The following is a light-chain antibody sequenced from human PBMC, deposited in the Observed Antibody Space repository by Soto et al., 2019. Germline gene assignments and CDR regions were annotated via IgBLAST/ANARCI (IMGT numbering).Light chain of an antibody. CDR2: DAS. CDR3: QQYESFPIT. V-gene: IGKV1-33*01. CDR1: HDIRKY. J-gene: IGKJ5*01. Sequence: DIQMTLSPSSLSASVGDRVTITCQASHDIRKYLNWYQQKPGKAPKLLIYDASNMETGVPSRFTGSGSGTDFTFTISSLQPEDIATYYCQQYESFPITFGQGTRLEIK.